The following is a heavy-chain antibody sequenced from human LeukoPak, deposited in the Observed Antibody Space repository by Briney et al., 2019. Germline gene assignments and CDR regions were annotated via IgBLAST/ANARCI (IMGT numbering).Heavy chain of an antibody. CDR1: GYSFTIYW. V-gene: IGHV5-51*01. CDR3: ARQGYSYGYSGAFDI. CDR2: LYPGDSDT. J-gene: IGHJ3*02. Sequence: GESLKISCKGSGYSFTIYWIGWVRQMPGKGLEWMGILYPGDSDTRYSPSFQGQVTISADKSISTAYLQWSSLKASDTAMYYCARQGYSYGYSGAFDIWGQGTMVTVSS. D-gene: IGHD5-18*01.